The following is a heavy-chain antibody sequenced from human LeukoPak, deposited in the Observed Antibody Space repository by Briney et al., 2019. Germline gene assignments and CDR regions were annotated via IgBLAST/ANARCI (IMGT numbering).Heavy chain of an antibody. CDR2: IYSGGST. J-gene: IGHJ4*02. CDR3: ASSHCGGDCYSGNFDY. Sequence: GGSLRLSCAACGFTVSSNCMSWVRQAPGKGLEWVSVIYSGGSTYYADSVKGRFTISRDNSKNTLYLQMNSLRAEDTAVYYCASSHCGGDCYSGNFDYWGQGTLVTVSS. V-gene: IGHV3-53*01. CDR1: GFTVSSNC. D-gene: IGHD2-21*02.